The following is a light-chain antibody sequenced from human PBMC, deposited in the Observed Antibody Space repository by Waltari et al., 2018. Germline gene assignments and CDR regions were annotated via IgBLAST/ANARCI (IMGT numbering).Light chain of an antibody. CDR3: QQYAGSPLT. J-gene: IGKJ4*01. CDR1: ENVRSGR. V-gene: IGKV3-20*01. CDR2: GAS. Sequence: EIVLTQSPGTLSLSPGETATLSCRASENVRSGRLAWYQQKLGQAPRLLIYGASSRATGSPDRFSGGGSGTDFTLTISRLEPEDFVVYYCQQYAGSPLTFGGGTKVEIK.